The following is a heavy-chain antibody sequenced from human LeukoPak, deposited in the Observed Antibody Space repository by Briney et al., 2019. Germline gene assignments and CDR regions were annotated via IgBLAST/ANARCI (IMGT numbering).Heavy chain of an antibody. J-gene: IGHJ4*02. CDR2: IYTSGST. CDR3: ARDSWGSGTAAASFDY. Sequence: PSETLSLTCTVSGGSISSYYWSWIRQPAGKGLEWIGRIYTSGSTNYNPSLKSRVTMSVDTSKNQFSLKLSSVTAADTAVYYCARDSWGSGTAAASFDYWGQGTLVTVSS. D-gene: IGHD2-8*02. V-gene: IGHV4-4*07. CDR1: GGSISSYY.